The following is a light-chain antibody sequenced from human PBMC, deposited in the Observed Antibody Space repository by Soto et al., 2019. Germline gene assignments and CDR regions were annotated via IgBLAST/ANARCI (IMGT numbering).Light chain of an antibody. CDR1: TGELTSAYF. CDR2: STT. V-gene: IGLV7-43*01. J-gene: IGLJ3*02. CDR3: LIYYGFPLGV. Sequence: QAVVTQESSLTVSPGETVTLTRASNTGELTSAYFPGWIQQKPGQAPRPMIYSTTKRNYGTPARFSGSRLGGKADLTLSGVRPEDEAVYYCLIYYGFPLGVFGGGTKLTV.